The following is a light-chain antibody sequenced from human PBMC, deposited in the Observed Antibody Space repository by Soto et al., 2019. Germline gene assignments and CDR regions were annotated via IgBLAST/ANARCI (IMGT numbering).Light chain of an antibody. J-gene: IGLJ2*01. CDR2: DVN. Sequence: QSALTQPASVSGSPGQSITISCTGTISDIGGYNFISWYQHHPGKAPKLVIYDVNNRPSGISYRFSGSKSGNTASLTISGLPAEDEADYYCASYTRTTTLVFGGGTKVTVL. V-gene: IGLV2-14*01. CDR3: ASYTRTTTLV. CDR1: ISDIGGYNF.